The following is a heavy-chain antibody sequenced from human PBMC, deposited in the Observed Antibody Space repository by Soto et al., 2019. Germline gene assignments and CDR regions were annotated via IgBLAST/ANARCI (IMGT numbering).Heavy chain of an antibody. CDR2: IAVGSGYT. J-gene: IGHJ4*02. V-gene: IGHV1-58*01. CDR3: AADATAWQQMVPSDY. D-gene: IGHD2-8*01. Sequence: QMQLEQSGPEVKKPGTSVKVSCKASGFTFTSSAFQWVRQAPGQRLEWIGWIAVGSGYTNYAQRFQDRVTLTRDMSTATTYMELSRLTSEDTAIYYCAADATAWQQMVPSDYWGQGTLVPVSS. CDR1: GFTFTSSA.